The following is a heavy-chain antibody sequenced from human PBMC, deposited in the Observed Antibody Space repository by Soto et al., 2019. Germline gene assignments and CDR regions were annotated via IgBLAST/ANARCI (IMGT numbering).Heavy chain of an antibody. Sequence: SETLSLTCTASGGSISSGGYYWSWIRQHPGKGLEWIGYIYYSGSTYYNPSLKSRVTISVDTSKNQFSLKLSSVTAADTAVYDCARSGTSANYFDYWGQGNLVTVSS. CDR3: ARSGTSANYFDY. D-gene: IGHD2-2*01. V-gene: IGHV4-31*03. J-gene: IGHJ4*02. CDR1: GGSISSGGYY. CDR2: IYYSGST.